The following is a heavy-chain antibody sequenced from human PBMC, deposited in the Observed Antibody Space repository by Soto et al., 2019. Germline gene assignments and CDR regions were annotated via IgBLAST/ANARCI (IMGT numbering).Heavy chain of an antibody. J-gene: IGHJ4*02. V-gene: IGHV4-59*01. CDR2: IYYSGST. Sequence: SETLSLTCTVSGGSISSYYWSWIRQPPGKGLEWIGYIYYSGSTNYNPSLKSRVTISVDTSKNQFSLKLSSVTAADTAVYYCARGARGGDFGLDYWGQGTLVTVSS. D-gene: IGHD2-21*02. CDR1: GGSISSYY. CDR3: ARGARGGDFGLDY.